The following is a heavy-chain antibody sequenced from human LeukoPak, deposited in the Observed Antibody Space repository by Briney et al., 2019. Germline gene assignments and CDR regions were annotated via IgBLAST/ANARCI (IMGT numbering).Heavy chain of an antibody. CDR1: GFTLSSYW. J-gene: IGHJ5*02. Sequence: GGSLRLSCAASGFTLSSYWMSWVRQAPGKGLEWVANMNQDESDKNYLDSVKGRFTFPRDNAKNSLYLQMNSLRAEDTAVYYCARESTRDRPGSWGQGTLVTVSS. CDR3: ARESTRDRPGS. V-gene: IGHV3-7*01. D-gene: IGHD5/OR15-5a*01. CDR2: MNQDESDK.